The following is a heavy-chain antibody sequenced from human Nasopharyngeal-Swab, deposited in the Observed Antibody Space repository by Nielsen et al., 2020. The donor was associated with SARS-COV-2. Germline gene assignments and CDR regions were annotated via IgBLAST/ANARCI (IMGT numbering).Heavy chain of an antibody. CDR2: INPNSGGT. Sequence: ASVKVSCKASGYTFTGYYVHWVRQAPGQGLEWMGRINPNSGGTDYAQKFQGRVTMTRDTSISTAYMELSRLRSDDTALYYCAKDTGFNGMGVWGQGTTVTVSS. V-gene: IGHV1-2*06. CDR3: AKDTGFNGMGV. J-gene: IGHJ6*02. D-gene: IGHD2-8*02. CDR1: GYTFTGYY.